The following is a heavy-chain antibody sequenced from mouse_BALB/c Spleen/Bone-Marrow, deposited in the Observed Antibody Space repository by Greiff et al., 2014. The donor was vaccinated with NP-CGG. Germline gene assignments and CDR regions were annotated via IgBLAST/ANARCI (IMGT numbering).Heavy chain of an antibody. D-gene: IGHD2-12*01. CDR2: ISPSNGRS. CDR3: TRSELRRGGYALDY. J-gene: IGHJ4*01. V-gene: IGHV1S81*02. Sequence: QLQQSRAEMVKPGASVKLSCKASGYSFTSYWMHWVKQRPGQGLEWIGEISPSNGRSNYNEKFKSKATLTVDKSSSTAYMQLSGLTSEDSAVYYCTRSELRRGGYALDYWGLGTSVTVSS. CDR1: GYSFTSYW.